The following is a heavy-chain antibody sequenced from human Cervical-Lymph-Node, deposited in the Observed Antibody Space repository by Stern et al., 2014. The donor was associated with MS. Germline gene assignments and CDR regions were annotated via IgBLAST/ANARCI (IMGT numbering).Heavy chain of an antibody. D-gene: IGHD2-2*01. CDR2: ISSSSSYI. Sequence: EVQLVESGGGLVKPGGSLRLSCAASGFTFSSYSMNWVRQAPGKGLEWVSSISSSSSYIYYADSVKGRFTTSRDNAKNSLYLQMNSLRAEDTAVYYCARDREWYCSSTSCYGYYYYYGMDVWGQGTTVTVSS. CDR1: GFTFSSYS. V-gene: IGHV3-21*02. J-gene: IGHJ6*02. CDR3: ARDREWYCSSTSCYGYYYYYGMDV.